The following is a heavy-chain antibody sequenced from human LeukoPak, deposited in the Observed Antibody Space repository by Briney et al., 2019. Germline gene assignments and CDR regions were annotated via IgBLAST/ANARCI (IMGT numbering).Heavy chain of an antibody. Sequence: SETLSLTCTVSGGSISSYYWSWIRQPPGKGLEWIGNINYSGSTNYNPSLKSRVTISVDTSKNQFSLKLSSVTAADTAVYYCARPNGGYIEYWGQGTLVTVSS. CDR1: GGSISSYY. J-gene: IGHJ4*02. CDR3: ARPNGGYIEY. CDR2: INYSGST. D-gene: IGHD2-8*01. V-gene: IGHV4-59*12.